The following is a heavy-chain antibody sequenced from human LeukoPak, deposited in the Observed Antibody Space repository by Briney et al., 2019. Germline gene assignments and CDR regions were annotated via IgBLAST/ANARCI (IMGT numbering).Heavy chain of an antibody. CDR2: VSRSGGTT. CDR3: AKDLGSSWYDAFDI. V-gene: IGHV3-23*01. D-gene: IGHD6-13*01. Sequence: PGGTLRLSCAASGFTFSSYGMSWVRQAPGKGLGWVSAVSRSGGTTYYADSVKGRFTISRDNSKNTLYLQMNSLRAGDTAVYYCAKDLGSSWYDAFDIWGQGTMVTVSS. CDR1: GFTFSSYG. J-gene: IGHJ3*02.